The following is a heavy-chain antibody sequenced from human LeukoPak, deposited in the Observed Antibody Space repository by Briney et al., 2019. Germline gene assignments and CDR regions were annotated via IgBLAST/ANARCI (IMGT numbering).Heavy chain of an antibody. CDR3: ARGSPLDRYDSSGYYYEDAFDI. J-gene: IGHJ3*02. Sequence: PSETLSLTCTVSGGSISSYYWSWIRQPPGKGLEWIGYIYYSGSTNYNPSLKRRVTISVDTSKNQFSLKLSSVTAADTPVYYCARGSPLDRYDSSGYYYEDAFDIWGQGTMVTVSS. CDR2: IYYSGST. V-gene: IGHV4-59*01. CDR1: GGSISSYY. D-gene: IGHD3-22*01.